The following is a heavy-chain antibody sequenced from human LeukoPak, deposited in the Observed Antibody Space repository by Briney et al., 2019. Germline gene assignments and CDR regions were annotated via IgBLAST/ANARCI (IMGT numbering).Heavy chain of an antibody. J-gene: IGHJ4*02. CDR3: ARLLPGGTRYLDS. V-gene: IGHV3-74*01. Sequence: GGSLRLSCAASGFTFSNYWMHWVRQAPGKGLVWVSRIYTDGSDTTYADSVKGRFTISRENARNTLYLQMNSLRAEDMAVYYCARLLPGGTRYLDSWGQGTLVTVSS. D-gene: IGHD3-9*01. CDR1: GFTFSNYW. CDR2: IYTDGSDT.